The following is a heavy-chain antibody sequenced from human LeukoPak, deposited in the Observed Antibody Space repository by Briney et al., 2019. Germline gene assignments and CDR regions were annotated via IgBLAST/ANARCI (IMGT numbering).Heavy chain of an antibody. CDR1: GYTFTGNF. J-gene: IGHJ4*02. D-gene: IGHD6-6*01. Sequence: GDSVKVSCKASGYTFTGNFIHWVRQAPGQGLEWVGWINPNGGGTNYAQKFQGRVTMTRDTSISTAYMDLSSLTSEDTAIYYCARGHSSLRLYYFDYWGQGTLVTVSS. CDR2: INPNGGGT. CDR3: ARGHSSLRLYYFDY. V-gene: IGHV1-2*02.